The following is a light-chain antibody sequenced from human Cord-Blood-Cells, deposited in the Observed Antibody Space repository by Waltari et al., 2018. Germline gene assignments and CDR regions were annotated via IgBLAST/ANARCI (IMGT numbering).Light chain of an antibody. V-gene: IGLV2-14*01. CDR2: DVS. CDR3: SSYTSSSTLV. CDR1: SSDVGGYNY. Sequence: QSALTQPASVSGSPGQSITISCTGTSSDVGGYNYVSLYQQPPGKAPKLMIYDVSNRPSGVSNRFSGSKSGNTASLTISGLQAEDEADYYCSSYTSSSTLVFGTGTKVTVL. J-gene: IGLJ1*01.